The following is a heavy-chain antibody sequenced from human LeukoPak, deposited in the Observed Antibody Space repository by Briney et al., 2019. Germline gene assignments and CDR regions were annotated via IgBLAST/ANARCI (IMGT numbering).Heavy chain of an antibody. CDR3: ARDNGGKFDP. J-gene: IGHJ5*02. Sequence: GGSLRLSCAASGFIFSNYGMHWVRQAPGKGLEWVAIIWYDGSNAYYADSVKGRFTISRDNSKNTLYLQMNSLRAEDTAEYYCARDNGGKFDPWGQGTLVTVSS. CDR1: GFIFSNYG. D-gene: IGHD2-8*01. CDR2: IWYDGSNA. V-gene: IGHV3-30*02.